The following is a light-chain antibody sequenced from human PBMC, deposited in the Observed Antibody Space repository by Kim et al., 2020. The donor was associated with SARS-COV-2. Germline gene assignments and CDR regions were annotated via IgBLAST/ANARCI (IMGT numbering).Light chain of an antibody. J-gene: IGLJ2*01. CDR1: KLGDKY. V-gene: IGLV3-1*01. Sequence: SYELTQPPSVSVSPGQTASITCSGDKLGDKYACWYQQKPGQSPVLVIYQDSKRPSGIPERFSGSNSGNTATLTISGAQAMGEADYYCQAWDSSFVVFGGGTQLTVL. CDR2: QDS. CDR3: QAWDSSFVV.